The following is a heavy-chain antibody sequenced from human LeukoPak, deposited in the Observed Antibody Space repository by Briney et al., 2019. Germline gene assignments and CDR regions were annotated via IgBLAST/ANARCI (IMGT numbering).Heavy chain of an antibody. V-gene: IGHV3-11*04. J-gene: IGHJ3*02. CDR2: ISSSCSTI. CDR1: GFTFCEYY. D-gene: IGHD3-16*01. CDR3: ARASVWGRTHDAFDI. Sequence: GGSLRLSCAASGFTFCEYYMSWIRQARGRGLEWVSYISSSCSTIYYADSVKGRFTISRDNAKNSLYLQMNSLRAEETAVYYCARASVWGRTHDAFDIWGQGTMVTVSS.